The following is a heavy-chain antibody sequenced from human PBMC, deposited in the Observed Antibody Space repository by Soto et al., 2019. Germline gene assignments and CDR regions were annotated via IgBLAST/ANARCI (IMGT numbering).Heavy chain of an antibody. J-gene: IGHJ4*02. D-gene: IGHD1-26*01. CDR2: TYYRSKWYN. CDR3: ARGPHLSEPPSPYYFDY. CDR1: GDSVSSNSAA. Sequence: SQTLSLTCAISGDSVSSNSAAWNWIRQSPSRGLEWLGRTYYRSKWYNDYAVSVKSRITINPDTSKNTFSLQLNSVTPEDTAVYYCARGPHLSEPPSPYYFDYWGQGTLVTVSS. V-gene: IGHV6-1*01.